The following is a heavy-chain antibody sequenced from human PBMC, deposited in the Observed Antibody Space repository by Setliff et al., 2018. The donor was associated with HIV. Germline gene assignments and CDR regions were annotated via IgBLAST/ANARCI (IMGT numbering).Heavy chain of an antibody. CDR1: GYTFSSYD. V-gene: IGHV1-8*01. J-gene: IGHJ4*02. Sequence: ASVKVSCKASGYTFSSYDINWVRQATGQGLEWMGWMNPNSGNTGYAQKFQGRVTMTRNTSISTAYMELSSLRSEDTAVYYCVRGGGGYNFWSGYPSFDYWGQGTLVTVSS. D-gene: IGHD3-3*01. CDR2: MNPNSGNT. CDR3: VRGGGGYNFWSGYPSFDY.